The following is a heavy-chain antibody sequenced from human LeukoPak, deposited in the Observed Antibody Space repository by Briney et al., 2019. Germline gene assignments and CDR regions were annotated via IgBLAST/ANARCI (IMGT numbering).Heavy chain of an antibody. Sequence: QPGGSLRLSCAASGFTFNTYWMHWVRQAPGKGLVWVSPINPDGTVTTYADSVKGRFTISRDNAKNTLYLQMNSLKAEDTAVYYCVRDSPSGFFDLWGRGTLVTVSS. CDR2: INPDGTVT. V-gene: IGHV3-74*01. CDR1: GFTFNTYW. CDR3: VRDSPSGFFDL. D-gene: IGHD6-19*01. J-gene: IGHJ2*01.